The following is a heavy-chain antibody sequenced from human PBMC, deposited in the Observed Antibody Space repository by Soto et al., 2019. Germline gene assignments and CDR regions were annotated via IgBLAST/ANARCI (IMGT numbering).Heavy chain of an antibody. CDR1: GGSFSGFY. Sequence: QVQLQQWGAGLLKPSETLSLTCAVYGGSFSGFYWTWIRQPPGTGLEWIGEINHSGSTNYNPSLKLRVTIPVDTSKNQFSLKLTSVTAADTAVYYCARDKITGLFDYWGQGTLVTVSS. CDR2: INHSGST. J-gene: IGHJ4*02. D-gene: IGHD2-8*02. CDR3: ARDKITGLFDY. V-gene: IGHV4-34*01.